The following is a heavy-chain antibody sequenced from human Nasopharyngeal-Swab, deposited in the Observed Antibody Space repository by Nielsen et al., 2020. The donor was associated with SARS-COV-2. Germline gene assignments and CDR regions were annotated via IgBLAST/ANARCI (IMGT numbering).Heavy chain of an antibody. J-gene: IGHJ5*01. CDR2: ISGDGGTT. V-gene: IGHV3-64*01. D-gene: IGHD2-15*01. CDR3: ARALGGHPDS. CDR1: GFNLRSYA. Sequence: GESLKISCAASGFNLRSYAMHWVRQAPGKGLEYVSVISGDGGTTFYANSVKGRLTISRDNSKTTLYLQMGSLRPEDTAVYYCARALGGHPDSWGQGTLVTISS.